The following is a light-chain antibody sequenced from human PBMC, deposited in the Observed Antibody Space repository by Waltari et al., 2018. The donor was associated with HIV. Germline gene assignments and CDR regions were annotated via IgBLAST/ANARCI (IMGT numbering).Light chain of an antibody. Sequence: VLTQSPGTLSLSPGGRATLSCRASQSVRSNFLAWYQQNRGQAPRLLIYGASTRATGIPDRFSGSGSGTDFTLTISRLEPEDFAVYFCQQYATSPVTFGHGTKVDIK. CDR2: GAS. J-gene: IGKJ1*01. CDR3: QQYATSPVT. CDR1: QSVRSNF. V-gene: IGKV3-20*01.